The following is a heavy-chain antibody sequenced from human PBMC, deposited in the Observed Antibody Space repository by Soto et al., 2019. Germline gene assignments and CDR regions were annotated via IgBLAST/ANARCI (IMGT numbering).Heavy chain of an antibody. Sequence: GGSLRLSCAASGFTFSSYGMHWVRQGPGKGREWVAVIWYDGSNKYSADSVKGRFTISRDNSKNTLYLQMNSLRAEDTAVYYCARATTVGVRGYYGMDVWCQGTTVTVSS. J-gene: IGHJ6*02. CDR2: IWYDGSNK. V-gene: IGHV3-33*01. CDR1: GFTFSSYG. CDR3: ARATTVGVRGYYGMDV. D-gene: IGHD3-10*01.